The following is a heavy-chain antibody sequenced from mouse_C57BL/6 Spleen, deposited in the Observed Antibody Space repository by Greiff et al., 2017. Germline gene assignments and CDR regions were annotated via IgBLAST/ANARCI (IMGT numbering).Heavy chain of an antibody. J-gene: IGHJ1*03. CDR1: GYTFTSYW. Sequence: QVQLQQPGAELVRPGSSVKLSCKASGYTFTSYWMHWVKQRPIQGLEWIGNIDPSDSETHYNQKFKDKATLTVDKSSSTAYMQLSSLTSEDSAVYYCARGDYYGRGYFDVWGTGTTVTVSS. V-gene: IGHV1-52*01. D-gene: IGHD1-1*01. CDR2: IDPSDSET. CDR3: ARGDYYGRGYFDV.